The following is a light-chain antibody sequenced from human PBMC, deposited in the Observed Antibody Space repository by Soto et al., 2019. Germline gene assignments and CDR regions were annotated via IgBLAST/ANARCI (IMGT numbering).Light chain of an antibody. CDR3: SSYTSSTTWV. Sequence: QSVLTQPASVSGSPGQSITISCTGTSSDVGSYNLVSWYQQHPGKAPKLMIYEVTYRPSGVSNRFSGSKSGNTASLTISGLQAEDEADYYCSSYTSSTTWVFGGGTKVTVL. CDR1: SSDVGSYNL. J-gene: IGLJ3*02. CDR2: EVT. V-gene: IGLV2-14*02.